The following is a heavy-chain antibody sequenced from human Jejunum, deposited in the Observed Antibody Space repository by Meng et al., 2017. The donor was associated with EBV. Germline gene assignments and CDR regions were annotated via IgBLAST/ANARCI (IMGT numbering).Heavy chain of an antibody. V-gene: IGHV6-1*01. CDR3: ARETTGGYYFDY. CDR2: TYYRSKWYN. Sequence: QTQQSGPGPVKPSPTLSPTCAISGDSVSSNSAAWNWIRQSPSRGLEWLGRTYYRSKWYNDYAQSVKSRLTINPDTSKNQFSLQLNSVTPEDTAVYFCARETTGGYYFDYWGQGTLVTVSS. CDR1: GDSVSSNSAA. J-gene: IGHJ4*02. D-gene: IGHD1-1*01.